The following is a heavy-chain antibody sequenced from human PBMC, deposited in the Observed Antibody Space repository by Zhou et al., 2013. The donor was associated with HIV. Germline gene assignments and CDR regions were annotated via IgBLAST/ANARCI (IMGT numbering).Heavy chain of an antibody. CDR3: ATGPVEMATIRSYYYYYMDV. D-gene: IGHD5-12*01. CDR2: IIPILGIA. V-gene: IGHV1-69*04. CDR1: GGTFSSYA. J-gene: IGHJ6*03. Sequence: QVQLVQSGAEVKKPGSSVKVSCKASGGTFSSYAISWVRQAPGQGLEWMGRIIPILGIANYAQKFQGRVTITADKSTSTAYMELSSLRSEDTAVYYCATGPVEMATIRSYYYYYMDVWGKGTTVTVSS.